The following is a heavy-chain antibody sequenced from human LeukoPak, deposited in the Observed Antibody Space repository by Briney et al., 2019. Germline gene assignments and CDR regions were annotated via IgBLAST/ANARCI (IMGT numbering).Heavy chain of an antibody. CDR2: ISWNSGSI. CDR1: GFTFDDYA. CDR3: AKDSQWLVRGRIDY. Sequence: GGSLRLSCAASGFTFDDYAMHWVRQALGKGLEGVSGISWNSGSIGYADSVKGRFTISRDNAKNSLYLQMNSLRAEDTALYYCAKDSQWLVRGRIDYWGQGTLVTVSS. J-gene: IGHJ4*02. D-gene: IGHD6-19*01. V-gene: IGHV3-9*01.